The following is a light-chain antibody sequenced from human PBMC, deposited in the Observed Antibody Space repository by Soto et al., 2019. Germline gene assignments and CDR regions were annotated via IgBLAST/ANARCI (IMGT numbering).Light chain of an antibody. CDR3: QQYNSYWT. Sequence: DIQMTQSPSTLSASVGDRVTITCRASQSISSWLAGYQQKPGKAPKLLIYKASSLESGVPSRFSGSGSGTEFPLTISSLQPDDFASYYCQQYNSYWTFGQGTNVEIK. V-gene: IGKV1-5*03. CDR2: KAS. CDR1: QSISSW. J-gene: IGKJ1*01.